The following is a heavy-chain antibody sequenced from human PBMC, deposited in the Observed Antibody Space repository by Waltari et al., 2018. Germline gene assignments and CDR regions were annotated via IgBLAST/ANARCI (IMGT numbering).Heavy chain of an antibody. J-gene: IGHJ4*02. V-gene: IGHV1-69*13. CDR1: GGTFSSYA. D-gene: IGHD3-16*02. CDR3: ALIEGELSGGDY. CDR2: CIPNLGTA. Sequence: QVQLVQSGAEVKKPGSSVKVSCKASGGTFSSYAISWVRQAPGQGLGWMGGCIPNLGTANYAQKFQGRVTITADESTSTAYMELSSLRSEDTAVYYCALIEGELSGGDYWGQGTLVTVSS.